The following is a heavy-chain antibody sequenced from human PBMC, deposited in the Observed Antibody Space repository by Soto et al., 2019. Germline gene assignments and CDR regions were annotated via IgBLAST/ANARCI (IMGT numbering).Heavy chain of an antibody. CDR2: IWYDGNSK. V-gene: IGHV3-33*01. CDR1: GFSFSSYG. J-gene: IGHJ4*02. CDR3: ARDAPSYDSLTGDHKVYDIMYFFDY. Sequence: GGSLSLSCAASGFSFSSYGMHWVRQAPGKGLEWVAMIWYDGNSKNYADSVKGRFTISRDNSKNTLYLQMNSLRAEDTAVYYCARDAPSYDSLTGDHKVYDIMYFFDYWGQGTLVTVSS. D-gene: IGHD3-9*01.